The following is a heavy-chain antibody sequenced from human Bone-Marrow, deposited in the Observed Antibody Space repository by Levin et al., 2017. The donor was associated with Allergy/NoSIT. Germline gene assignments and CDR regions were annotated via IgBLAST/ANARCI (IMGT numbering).Heavy chain of an antibody. CDR3: ARHLYTSTWTNFDY. J-gene: IGHJ4*02. V-gene: IGHV4-4*07. CDR2: IYSSGLT. Sequence: SQTLSLPCTVSGGSLNTFYWSWLRQPAGEGLKWIGRIYSSGLTKYAPSLQSRVTMSVDTSKNEFSLKLTSVTAADTAVYYCARHLYTSTWTNFDYWGQGILVTVSS. CDR1: GGSLNTFY. D-gene: IGHD6-13*01.